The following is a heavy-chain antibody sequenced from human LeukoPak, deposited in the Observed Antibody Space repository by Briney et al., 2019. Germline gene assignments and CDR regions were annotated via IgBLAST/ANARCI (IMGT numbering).Heavy chain of an antibody. J-gene: IGHJ4*02. CDR2: ISKNGDDT. V-gene: IGHV3-64D*06. D-gene: IGHD4-11*01. CDR1: GFTFSDYP. Sequence: PGGSLRLSCSASGFTFSDYPMHWVRQTPGKGLEYVSAISKNGDDTYYADSVKGRFTISRDNPKNTLYLQMSSLRTEDAAVFYCVQVGSNYYLNWGQGTLVIVSS. CDR3: VQVGSNYYLN.